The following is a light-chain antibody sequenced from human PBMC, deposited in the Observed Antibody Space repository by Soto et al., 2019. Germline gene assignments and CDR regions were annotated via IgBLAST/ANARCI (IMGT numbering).Light chain of an antibody. Sequence: IVLTQPPATLSLSPEERATLSCRASQSVSSYLAWYQQKPGQAPRLLIYDASNRATGIPARFSGSGSGTDFTLTISSLEPEDFAVYYCQQRSKLPGTFGQGTRLEIK. V-gene: IGKV3-11*01. CDR2: DAS. CDR1: QSVSSY. CDR3: QQRSKLPGT. J-gene: IGKJ5*01.